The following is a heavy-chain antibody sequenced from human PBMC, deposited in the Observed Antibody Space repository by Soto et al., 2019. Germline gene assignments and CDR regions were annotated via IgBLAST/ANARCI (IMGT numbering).Heavy chain of an antibody. D-gene: IGHD3-10*01. V-gene: IGHV3-23*01. Sequence: EVQLLASGGGLVQPGGSLRLSCAASGFTFNNYAMTWVRQDPGKGLDWVSAISGGGDTTSYADSVKGRFTVSRDGSKNTLYLQMSSLRAEDTALYYCAKGRGGSGSLTPRVDFWGQGTLVTVSS. CDR2: ISGGGDTT. J-gene: IGHJ4*02. CDR3: AKGRGGSGSLTPRVDF. CDR1: GFTFNNYA.